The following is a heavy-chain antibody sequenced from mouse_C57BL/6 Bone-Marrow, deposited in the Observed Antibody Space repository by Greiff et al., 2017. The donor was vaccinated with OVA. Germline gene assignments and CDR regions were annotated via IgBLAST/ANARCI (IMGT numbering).Heavy chain of an antibody. D-gene: IGHD1-1*01. CDR1: GFTFSSYG. CDR2: ISSGGSYT. CDR3: ARHNYGSAFYWYFDV. V-gene: IGHV5-6*01. J-gene: IGHJ1*03. Sequence: EVQRVESGGDLVKPGGSLKLSCAASGFTFSSYGMSWVRQTPDKRLEWVATISSGGSYTYYPDSVKGRFTISRDNAKNTLYLQMSSLKSEDTAMYYCARHNYGSAFYWYFDVWGTGTTVTVSS.